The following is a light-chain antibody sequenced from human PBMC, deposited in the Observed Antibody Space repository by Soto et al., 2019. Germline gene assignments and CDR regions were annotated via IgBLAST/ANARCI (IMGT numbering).Light chain of an antibody. CDR1: SGDIGDYKY. Sequence: QSALTQPASVSGSPGQSITISCTGSSGDIGDYKYVSWYKQHPGKAPKLMIYDVSNRPSGVSNRFSASKSGNTASLTIAGLQAEDEAYYYCSSYTSTSFVIFGGGTQLTVL. CDR2: DVS. V-gene: IGLV2-14*01. CDR3: SSYTSTSFVI. J-gene: IGLJ2*01.